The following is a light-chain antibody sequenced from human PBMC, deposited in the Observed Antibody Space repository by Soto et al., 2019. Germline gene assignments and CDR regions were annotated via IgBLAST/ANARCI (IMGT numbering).Light chain of an antibody. Sequence: DILLTESASTLSASVGDTVTISCRASQSINKWLAWYQHKPGKAPNLLIYEASTLHSGVPSRLSGSGSGTELNLTISRLRPDDFATYYCQHYSGDRATCGQGTKVDIK. V-gene: IGKV1-5*03. J-gene: IGKJ1*01. CDR1: QSINKW. CDR2: EAS. CDR3: QHYSGDRAT.